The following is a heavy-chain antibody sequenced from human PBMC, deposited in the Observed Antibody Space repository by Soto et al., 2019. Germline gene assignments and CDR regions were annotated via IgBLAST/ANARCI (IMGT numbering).Heavy chain of an antibody. CDR3: ARVGRHTDMVAFDD. J-gene: IGHJ4*02. Sequence: GGSLRLSCAASGFTCSSYAMHWVRQAPGKGLEWVAVISYDGSNKYYADSVKGRFTISRDNSKNTLYLQMNSLRAEDTAVYYCARVGRHTDMVAFDDWGQGTLVTVPS. CDR1: GFTCSSYA. CDR2: ISYDGSNK. V-gene: IGHV3-30-3*01. D-gene: IGHD5-18*01.